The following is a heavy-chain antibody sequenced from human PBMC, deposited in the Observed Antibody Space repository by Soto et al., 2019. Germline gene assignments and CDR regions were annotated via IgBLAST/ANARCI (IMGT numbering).Heavy chain of an antibody. D-gene: IGHD3-10*01. CDR3: GGGGWGVFDY. CDR2: IYYNGST. Sequence: QVQLQESGPGLVKPSQTLSLTCTVSLGSISSGGYYWSWIRQHPGKGLEWIGYIYYNGSTYYNPSLKSRVNLSGGPSKKPVPLELSSVAAADPGGYFWGGGGWGVFDYWGQGTLVSVSS. CDR1: LGSISSGGYY. V-gene: IGHV4-31*03. J-gene: IGHJ4*02.